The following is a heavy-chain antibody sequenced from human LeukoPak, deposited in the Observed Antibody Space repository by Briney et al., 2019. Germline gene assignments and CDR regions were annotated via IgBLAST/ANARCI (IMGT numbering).Heavy chain of an antibody. CDR2: IYYSGST. J-gene: IGHJ4*02. V-gene: IGHV4-59*01. Sequence: PSETLSLTCTVSGGSISSYYWSWIRQPPGKGLEWIGYIYYSGSTNYNPFLKSRVTISVDTSKNQFSLKLSSVTAADTAVYYCARGEVATGEFDYWGQGTLVTVSS. D-gene: IGHD5-12*01. CDR3: ARGEVATGEFDY. CDR1: GGSISSYY.